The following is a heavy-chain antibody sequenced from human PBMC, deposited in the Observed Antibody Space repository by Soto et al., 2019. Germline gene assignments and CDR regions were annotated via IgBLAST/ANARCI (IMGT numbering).Heavy chain of an antibody. CDR1: GFTFSSYE. CDR2: ISSSGSTI. D-gene: IGHD6-13*01. Sequence: EVQLVESGGGLVQPGGSLRLSCAASGFTFSSYEMNWVRQAPGKGLEWVSYISSSGSTIYYADSVKGRFTISRDNAKNSLYLQMKSLRAEDTAAYYCARDGSSWSRGGYFDYWGQGTLVTVSS. CDR3: ARDGSSWSRGGYFDY. J-gene: IGHJ4*02. V-gene: IGHV3-48*03.